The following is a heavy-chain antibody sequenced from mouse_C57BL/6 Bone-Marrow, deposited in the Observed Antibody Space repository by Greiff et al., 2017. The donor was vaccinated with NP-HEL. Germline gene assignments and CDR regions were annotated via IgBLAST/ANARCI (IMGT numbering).Heavy chain of an antibody. CDR3: ARREELRSWFAY. J-gene: IGHJ3*01. CDR2: INPYNGDT. CDR1: GYSFTGYF. D-gene: IGHD1-1*01. Sequence: VQLKESGPELVKPGDSVKISCKASGYSFTGYFMNWVMQSHGKSLEWIGRINPYNGDTFYNKKFKGKATLTVDKSSSTAHMELRSLTSEDSAVYYCARREELRSWFAYWGQGTLVTVSA. V-gene: IGHV1-20*01.